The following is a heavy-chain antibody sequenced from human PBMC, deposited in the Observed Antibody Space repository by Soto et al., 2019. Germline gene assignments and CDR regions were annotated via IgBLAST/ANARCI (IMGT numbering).Heavy chain of an antibody. CDR1: GFTFGDYG. V-gene: IGHV3-9*01. D-gene: IGHD3-3*01. Sequence: GGSLRLSCAASGFTFGDYGMYWVRQAPGQGLEWVSGISWNSGGIGYADAVKGRITISRDNAKNSLYLQMNSLRAEDTALYYCAKEISRARLLEWVSVTATATAYCFCGMDVWGQGTTVTVSS. CDR2: ISWNSGGI. J-gene: IGHJ6*02. CDR3: AKEISRARLLEWVSVTATATAYCFCGMDV.